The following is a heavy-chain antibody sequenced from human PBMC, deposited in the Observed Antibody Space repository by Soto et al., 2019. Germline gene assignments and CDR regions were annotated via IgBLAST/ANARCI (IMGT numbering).Heavy chain of an antibody. CDR1: GASISNYY. D-gene: IGHD4-17*01. J-gene: IGHJ6*03. CDR3: ATAVPNDYVPNYYPVDV. V-gene: IGHV4-59*01. CDR2: IYYRGST. Sequence: QVQLQEAGPGLVKPSEILSLTCSVSGASISNYYWSWIRQPPGKGLEWIGYIYYRGSTNYNPSLKSRVTISVDTSRNQVSLRLTSVTAADTAVYYCATAVPNDYVPNYYPVDVWGRGITVTVSS.